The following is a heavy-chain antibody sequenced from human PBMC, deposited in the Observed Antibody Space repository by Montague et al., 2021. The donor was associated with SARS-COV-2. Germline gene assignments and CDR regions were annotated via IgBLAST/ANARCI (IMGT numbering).Heavy chain of an antibody. J-gene: IGHJ3*02. CDR3: ARTTTRMLYPENAFDI. V-gene: IGHV6-1*01. CDR2: TYYRSKWYH. D-gene: IGHD2-15*01. CDR1: GDSVSSNTAT. Sequence: CAISGDSVSSNTATWSWIRQSPSSGLEWLGRTYYRSKWYHDYAISLKSRITINPDTSKNQFSLQLSSVAPEDTAVFYCARTTTRMLYPENAFDIWGQGTMVTVSS.